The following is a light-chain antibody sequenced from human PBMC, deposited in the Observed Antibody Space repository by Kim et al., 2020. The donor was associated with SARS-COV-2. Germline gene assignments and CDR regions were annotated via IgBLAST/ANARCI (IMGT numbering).Light chain of an antibody. Sequence: DIVMTQSPDSLAVSLGERATIHCKSSQSVYYTSTNKNCLAWYQQKAGQPPKLLIYWASVREPGVPDRFSGSGSGTDFTLTISSLQAEDVAIYYCQQFYGPSITFGQGTRLEIK. CDR1: QSVYYTSTNKNC. V-gene: IGKV4-1*01. CDR2: WAS. CDR3: QQFYGPSIT. J-gene: IGKJ5*01.